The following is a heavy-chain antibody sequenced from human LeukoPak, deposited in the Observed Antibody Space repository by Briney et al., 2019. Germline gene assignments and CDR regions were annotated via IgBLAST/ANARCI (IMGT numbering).Heavy chain of an antibody. CDR2: IYYSGST. CDR3: ARENSGYDFVDY. V-gene: IGHV4-61*01. J-gene: IGHJ4*02. CDR1: GGSVSSGSYY. D-gene: IGHD5-12*01. Sequence: SETLSLTCTVSGGSVSSGSYYWSWIRQPPGKGLEWIGYIYYSGSTNYNPSLKSRVTISVDTSKNRFSLKLSSVTAADTAVYYCARENSGYDFVDYWGQGTLVTVSS.